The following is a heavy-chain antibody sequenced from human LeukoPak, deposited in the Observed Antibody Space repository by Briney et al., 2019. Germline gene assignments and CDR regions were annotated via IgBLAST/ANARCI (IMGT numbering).Heavy chain of an antibody. CDR3: AGGGEGYGKMVNDPSDY. V-gene: IGHV1-8*03. J-gene: IGHJ4*02. CDR1: GYTFTSYY. CDR2: MNPNSGNT. D-gene: IGHD5-18*01. Sequence: ASVKVSCKASGYTFTSYYINWVRQATGQGPEWMGWMNPNSGNTGYAQKFQGRVTITRNTSISTAYMELSSLRSEDTAVYYCAGGGEGYGKMVNDPSDYWGQGTLVTVSS.